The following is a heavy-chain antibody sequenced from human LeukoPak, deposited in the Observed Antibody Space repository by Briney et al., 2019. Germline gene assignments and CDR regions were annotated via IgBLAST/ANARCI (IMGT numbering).Heavy chain of an antibody. CDR3: ATGIAVAGFFDY. V-gene: IGHV3-48*01. Sequence: GGTLRLSCAASRFTFSSYGMSWVRQAPGKGLEWVSYISSSSSTIYYADSVKGRFTISRDNAKNSLYLQMNSLRAEDTAVYYCATGIAVAGFFDYWDQGTLVTVSS. J-gene: IGHJ4*02. D-gene: IGHD6-19*01. CDR2: ISSSSSTI. CDR1: RFTFSSYG.